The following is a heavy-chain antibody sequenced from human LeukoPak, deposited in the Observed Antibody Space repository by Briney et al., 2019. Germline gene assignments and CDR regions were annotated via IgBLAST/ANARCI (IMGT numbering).Heavy chain of an antibody. D-gene: IGHD3-10*02. CDR3: AELGITMIGGV. CDR2: ISSSGSTI. V-gene: IGHV3-48*03. Sequence: GGSLRLSCAASGFTFSSYEMNWVRQAPGKGLEWVSYISSSGSTIYYADSVKGRFAISRDDAKNSLYLQMNSLRAEDTAVYYCAELGITMIGGVWGKGTTVTISS. J-gene: IGHJ6*04. CDR1: GFTFSSYE.